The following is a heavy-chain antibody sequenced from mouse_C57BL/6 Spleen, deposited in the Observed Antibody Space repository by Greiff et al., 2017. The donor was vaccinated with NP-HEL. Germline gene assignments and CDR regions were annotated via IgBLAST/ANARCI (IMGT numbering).Heavy chain of an antibody. Sequence: DVMLVESGGGLVKPGGSLKLSCAASGFTFSSYAMSWVRQTPEKRLEWVATISDGGSYTYYPDNVKGRFTISRDNAKNNLYLQMSHLKSEDTAMYYCARDEVSYAMDYWGQGTSVTVSS. CDR1: GFTFSSYA. CDR3: ARDEVSYAMDY. J-gene: IGHJ4*01. V-gene: IGHV5-4*01. CDR2: ISDGGSYT.